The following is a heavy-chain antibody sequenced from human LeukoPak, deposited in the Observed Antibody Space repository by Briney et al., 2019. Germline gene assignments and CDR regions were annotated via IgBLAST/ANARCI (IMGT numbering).Heavy chain of an antibody. CDR3: AREGLYSGYGYDAFDI. CDR1: GYTFTGYY. J-gene: IGHJ3*02. D-gene: IGHD5-12*01. CDR2: INPNSGGT. V-gene: IGHV1-2*02. Sequence: VASVKVSSKASGYTFTGYYMHWVRQAPGQGLEWMGWINPNSGGTNYAQKFQGRVTMTRDTSISTAYMELSRLRSDDTAVYYCAREGLYSGYGYDAFDIWGKRGMITVSS.